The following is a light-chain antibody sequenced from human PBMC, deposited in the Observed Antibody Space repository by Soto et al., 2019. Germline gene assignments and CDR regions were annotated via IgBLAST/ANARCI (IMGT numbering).Light chain of an antibody. CDR3: QQYNNWPDT. V-gene: IGKV3-15*01. J-gene: IGKJ1*01. Sequence: EPVMRPSPATISVSLKNIAPLSRRASQSVARNLAWYQQKPGQAPRLLIYAASTRATGTPARFSGIESGTEFALAISSRHSCCFAIYNCQQYNNWPDTVGQGTKVDIK. CDR2: AAS. CDR1: QSVARN.